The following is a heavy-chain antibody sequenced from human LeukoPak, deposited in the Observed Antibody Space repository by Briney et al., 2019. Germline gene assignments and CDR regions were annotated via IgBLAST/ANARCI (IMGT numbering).Heavy chain of an antibody. CDR3: ARVSMAGSFDY. V-gene: IGHV4-34*01. D-gene: IGHD6-19*01. CDR2: INHSGST. CDR1: GGSFSGYY. Sequence: PSETLSLTCAVYGGSFSGYYWSWIRQPPGKGLEWIGEINHSGSTNYNPSLKSRVTISVDTSKNQFSLKLSSVTAADTAVYYCARVSMAGSFDYWGQGTLVTVSS. J-gene: IGHJ4*02.